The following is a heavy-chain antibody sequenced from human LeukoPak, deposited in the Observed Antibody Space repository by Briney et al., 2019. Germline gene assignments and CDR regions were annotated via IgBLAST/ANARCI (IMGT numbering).Heavy chain of an antibody. CDR3: ARSRLSSWYLDY. J-gene: IGHJ4*02. Sequence: PGGSLRLSCAASGFSFSNYNINWVRQAPGKGLEWISCISGSSSSIYYADSVKGRFTFFRDNAKNSLYLQMNSLRAEDTAVYYCARSRLSSWYLDYWGQGTLVTVSS. CDR2: ISGSSSSI. CDR1: GFSFSNYN. D-gene: IGHD6-13*01. V-gene: IGHV3-48*04.